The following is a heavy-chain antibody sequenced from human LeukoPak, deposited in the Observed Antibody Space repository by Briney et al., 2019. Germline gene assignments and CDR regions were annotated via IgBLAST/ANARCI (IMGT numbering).Heavy chain of an antibody. CDR2: IYSSGSA. V-gene: IGHV4-59*08. J-gene: IGHJ4*01. CDR3: ARHRDYYDS. CDR1: GASINTNF. D-gene: IGHD3-22*01. Sequence: SETLSFTCTGYGASINTNFWTWLRQPPGKGLEWIGYIYSSGSANYNPSLKSRVIISGDTSKNQISLNLTSVTAADTALYFCARHRDYYDSWGHGTLVTVSS.